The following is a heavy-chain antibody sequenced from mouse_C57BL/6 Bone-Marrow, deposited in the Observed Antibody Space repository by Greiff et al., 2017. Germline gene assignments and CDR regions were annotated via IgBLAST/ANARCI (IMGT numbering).Heavy chain of an antibody. J-gene: IGHJ1*03. Sequence: VQLQQSGTVLARPGASVKMSCKTSGYTFTSYWMHWVKQRPGQGLEWIGAIYPGNSDTSYNQKFKGKAKLTAVTSASTAYMELSSLTNEDSAVYYCTRASTVVDWYFDVWGTGTTVTVSS. CDR3: TRASTVVDWYFDV. D-gene: IGHD1-1*01. V-gene: IGHV1-5*01. CDR2: IYPGNSDT. CDR1: GYTFTSYW.